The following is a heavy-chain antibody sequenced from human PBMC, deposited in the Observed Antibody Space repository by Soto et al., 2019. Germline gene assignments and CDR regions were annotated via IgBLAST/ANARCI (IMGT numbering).Heavy chain of an antibody. CDR1: GYTFSTYA. CDR2: INAGNGNT. CDR3: ASSSYGSENFY. Sequence: QVQLVQSGAEVKKPGASVRVSCKASGYTFSTYALHWVRQAPGQRLEWMGWINAGNGNTKYSQTFQGRVTFTRETPASTAYMERSTLRSEDTAGFYCASSSYGSENFYWGQGTLVSVS. V-gene: IGHV1-3*01. J-gene: IGHJ4*02. D-gene: IGHD3-10*01.